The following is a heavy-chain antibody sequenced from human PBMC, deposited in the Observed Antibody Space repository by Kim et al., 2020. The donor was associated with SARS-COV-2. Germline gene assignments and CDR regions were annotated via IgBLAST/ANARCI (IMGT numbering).Heavy chain of an antibody. CDR3: ARVTYGPRQVILDY. J-gene: IGHJ4*02. Sequence: GGSLRLSCAASGFSFSSHWMSWVRQAPGKGLEWVANIKQDESEKYYADSVKGRFTISRDNAKNSQYLHMNSLRGDDTAVYYCARVTYGPRQVILDYWRQGPLVTVSS. D-gene: IGHD3-10*01. CDR2: IKQDESEK. CDR1: GFSFSSHW. V-gene: IGHV3-7*01.